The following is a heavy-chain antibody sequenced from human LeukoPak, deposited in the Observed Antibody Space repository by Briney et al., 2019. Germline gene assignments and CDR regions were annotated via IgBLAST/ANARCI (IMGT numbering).Heavy chain of an antibody. CDR1: GFTFSSYA. D-gene: IGHD3-9*01. V-gene: IGHV3-23*01. Sequence: GGSLRLSCAASGFTFSSYAMSWVRQAPGKGLEWVSAISGSGGSTYYADSVKGRFTTSRDNSKNTLYLQMNSLRAEDTAVYYCAKTKYYDILTGFPPPFDYWGQGTLVTVSS. CDR3: AKTKYYDILTGFPPPFDY. CDR2: ISGSGGST. J-gene: IGHJ4*02.